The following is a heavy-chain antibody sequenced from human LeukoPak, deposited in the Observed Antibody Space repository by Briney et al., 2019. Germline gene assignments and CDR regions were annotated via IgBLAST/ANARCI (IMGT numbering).Heavy chain of an antibody. Sequence: SETLSLTCAVYGESFSAYYRSWIRQSPGKGLEWIAEINHRGDTNYNPSVKSRVIISIDTSKNQFSLKVRSLTAADTAVYYCARGPTISEAGHFDFWGQGTLVTVSS. CDR2: INHRGDT. CDR3: ARGPTISEAGHFDF. J-gene: IGHJ4*02. CDR1: GESFSAYY. V-gene: IGHV4-34*01. D-gene: IGHD6-13*01.